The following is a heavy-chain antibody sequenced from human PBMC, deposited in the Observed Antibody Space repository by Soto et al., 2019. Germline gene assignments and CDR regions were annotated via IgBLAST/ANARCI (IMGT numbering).Heavy chain of an antibody. J-gene: IGHJ4*02. Sequence: PGRSLRLSCAASGFTFTSNSMNWVRQAPGKGLEWISYITSSSSTIYYADSVKGRFTISRDNAKNSVYLQMNSLRDEDTAVYYCARGRVGTAYFDYWGQGMLVTVSS. CDR3: ARGRVGTAYFDY. CDR2: ITSSSSTI. V-gene: IGHV3-48*02. CDR1: GFTFTSNS. D-gene: IGHD2-21*02.